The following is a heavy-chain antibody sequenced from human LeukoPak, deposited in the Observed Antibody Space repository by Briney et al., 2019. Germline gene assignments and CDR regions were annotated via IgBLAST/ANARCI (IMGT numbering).Heavy chain of an antibody. CDR1: GFTFSSYS. CDR3: ARAQKLPGFWSGYYTGFDY. D-gene: IGHD3-3*01. Sequence: PGGSLRLSCAASGFTFSSYSMNWVRQAPGKGLEWVSSISSSSSYIYYADSVKGRFTISRDNAKNSLYLQMNSLRAEDTAVYYCARAQKLPGFWSGYYTGFDYWGQGTLVTVSS. V-gene: IGHV3-21*01. J-gene: IGHJ4*02. CDR2: ISSSSSYI.